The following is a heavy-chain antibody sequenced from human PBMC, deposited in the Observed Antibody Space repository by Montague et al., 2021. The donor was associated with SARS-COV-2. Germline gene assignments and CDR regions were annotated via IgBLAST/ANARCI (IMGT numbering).Heavy chain of an antibody. D-gene: IGHD3-10*01. Sequence: SETLSLTCTVAGDSVSRSYWYWIWQSQGQGLERIGNVYDYYSVNYNPSLNLQISLSLDTAKNQLSLTLTSVTAAATATYYCARQIRVDREPCDSWGQGTLVLVSS. CDR2: VYDYYSV. V-gene: IGHV4-59*08. CDR3: ARQIRVDREPCDS. CDR1: GDSVSRSY. J-gene: IGHJ4*02.